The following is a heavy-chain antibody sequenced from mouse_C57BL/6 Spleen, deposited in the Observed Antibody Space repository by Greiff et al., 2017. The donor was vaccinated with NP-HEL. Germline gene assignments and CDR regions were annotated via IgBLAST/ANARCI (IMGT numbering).Heavy chain of an antibody. CDR2: ISSGSSTI. CDR3: ARGGNYYGSSSERYFDV. CDR1: GFTFSDYG. Sequence: EVQLVESGGGLVKPGGSLKLSCAASGFTFSDYGMHWVRQAPEKGLEWVAYISSGSSTIYYADTVKGRFTISRDNAKNTLFLQMTSLRSEDTAMYYCARGGNYYGSSSERYFDVWGTGTTVTVSS. D-gene: IGHD1-1*01. J-gene: IGHJ1*03. V-gene: IGHV5-17*01.